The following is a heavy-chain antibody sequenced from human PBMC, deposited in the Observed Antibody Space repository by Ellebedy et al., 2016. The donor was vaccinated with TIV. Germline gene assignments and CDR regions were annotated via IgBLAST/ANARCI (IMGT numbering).Heavy chain of an antibody. Sequence: SGPTLVKPTQTLTLTCTFSGFSLSTSGVGVGWIRQPPGEALEWLALVYWDDDKRYSPSLKSRLTISKDTSKNQVVLTMTNMDPVDTATYYCAHSFGSYGSGSLVDYWGQGTLVTVSS. V-gene: IGHV2-5*02. D-gene: IGHD3-10*01. J-gene: IGHJ4*02. CDR2: VYWDDDK. CDR3: AHSFGSYGSGSLVDY. CDR1: GFSLSTSGVG.